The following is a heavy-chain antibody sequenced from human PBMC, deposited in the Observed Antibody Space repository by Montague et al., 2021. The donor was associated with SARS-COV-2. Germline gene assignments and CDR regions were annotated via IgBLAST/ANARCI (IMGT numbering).Heavy chain of an antibody. CDR1: GGPITSYY. D-gene: IGHD3-10*02. Sequence: SETLSLTCAVSGGPITSYYWNWIRQPPGKGLEWIGNIYYSGNTYYNPSLKSRVTISIDTSKNMFSLKLNSVTAADTSVYYCARLRIVLFVDSTGGWIDPWGHGTLVTVSS. J-gene: IGHJ5*02. V-gene: IGHV4-59*04. CDR3: ARLRIVLFVDSTGGWIDP. CDR2: IYYSGNT.